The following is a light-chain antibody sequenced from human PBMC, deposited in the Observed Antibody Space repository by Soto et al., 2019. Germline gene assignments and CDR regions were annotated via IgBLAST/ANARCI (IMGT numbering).Light chain of an antibody. V-gene: IGLV2-14*01. CDR2: EVS. Sequence: QSALTQPASVSGSPGQSITISCIGSSSDVGGYNYVSWYQHHPGRVPKPMIFEVSDRPSGVSSRFSGSKSGNTAYLTISGLQAEYEADYYCSSFSSTSTIVFGGGNQLTVL. CDR1: SSDVGGYNY. CDR3: SSFSSTSTIV. J-gene: IGLJ7*01.